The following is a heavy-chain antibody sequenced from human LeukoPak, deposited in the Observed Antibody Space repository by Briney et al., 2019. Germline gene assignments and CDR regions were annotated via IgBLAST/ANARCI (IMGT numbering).Heavy chain of an antibody. D-gene: IGHD3-10*01. CDR1: GFTFDDYA. CDR2: ISGSGGST. V-gene: IGHV3-23*01. CDR3: AKDKVLWFGESYFDY. Sequence: GGSLRLSCAAPGFTFDDYAMHWVRQAPGKGLEWVSGISGSGGSTYYADSVKGRFTISRDNSKNTLYLQMNSLRAEDTAVYYCAKDKVLWFGESYFDYWGQGTLVTVSS. J-gene: IGHJ4*02.